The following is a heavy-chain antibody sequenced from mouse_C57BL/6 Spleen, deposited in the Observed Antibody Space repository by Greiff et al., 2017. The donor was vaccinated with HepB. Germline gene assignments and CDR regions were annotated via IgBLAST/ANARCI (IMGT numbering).Heavy chain of an antibody. CDR1: GYTFTDYY. CDR2: INPNNGGT. Sequence: EVQLQQSGPELVKPGASVEISCKASGYTFTDYYMNWVKQSHGKSLEWIGDINPNNGGTSYKQKFKGKATLTVDKSSSTAYMELRSLTSADSAVYYCARGGYGSFYAMDYWGQGTSVTVSS. CDR3: ARGGYGSFYAMDY. J-gene: IGHJ4*01. D-gene: IGHD1-1*01. V-gene: IGHV1-26*01.